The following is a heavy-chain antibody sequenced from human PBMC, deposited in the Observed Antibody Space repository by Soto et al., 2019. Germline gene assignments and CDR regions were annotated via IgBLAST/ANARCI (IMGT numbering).Heavy chain of an antibody. CDR2: MNPKGGNT. V-gene: IGHV1-8*01. CDR1: GYTFTSYD. Sequence: QVQLVQSGAEVKKPGASVKVSCKASGYTFTSYDINWVRQATGQGLVWMGWMNPKGGNTGYAQKFRGRVTMTSNSSISTADMELSSLRSEDTAVYYWARERTGTTSMDVWGQGTTVTVSS. D-gene: IGHD1-1*01. J-gene: IGHJ6*02. CDR3: ARERTGTTSMDV.